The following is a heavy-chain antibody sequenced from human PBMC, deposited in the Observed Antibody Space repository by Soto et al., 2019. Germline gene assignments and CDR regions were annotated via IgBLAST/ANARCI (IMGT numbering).Heavy chain of an antibody. Sequence: GASVKVCCKASRGTFSSYTISWVRQAPRQGLEWMGRIIPILGIANYAQRFQGRVTITADKSTSTAYMELSSLRSGDTAVYYCSREFWVVVAAGGYFDYCGQGTLVTVSS. CDR2: IIPILGIA. J-gene: IGHJ4*02. CDR1: RGTFSSYT. V-gene: IGHV1-69*04. D-gene: IGHD2-15*01. CDR3: SREFWVVVAAGGYFDY.